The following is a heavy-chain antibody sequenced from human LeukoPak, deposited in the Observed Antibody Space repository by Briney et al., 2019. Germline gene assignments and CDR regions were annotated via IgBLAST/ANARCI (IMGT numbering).Heavy chain of an antibody. D-gene: IGHD1-20*01. V-gene: IGHV4-4*09. CDR1: GGSISSYY. Sequence: PSETLSLTCTVSGGSISSYYWSWIRQPPGKGLEWIGYIYTSGSTNYNPSLKSRVTISVDTSKNQFSLKLSSATAADTAVYYCARTPLYNWNPYYFDYWGQGTLVTVSS. CDR2: IYTSGST. CDR3: ARTPLYNWNPYYFDY. J-gene: IGHJ4*02.